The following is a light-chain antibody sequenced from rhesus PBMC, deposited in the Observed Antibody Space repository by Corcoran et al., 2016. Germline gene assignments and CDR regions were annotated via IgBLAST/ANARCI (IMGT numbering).Light chain of an antibody. V-gene: IGKV1-22*01. CDR1: QGISSW. CDR2: KAA. J-gene: IGKJ1*01. Sequence: DIQMTQSPSSLSASVGDTVTITCRASQGISSWLAWYQQKPGKAPKLLIYKAASLQRGVPSRFSGSGTGTDFILTISSLQSEDFATYYCQQYNRRPPTFGQGTKVEIK. CDR3: QQYNRRPPT.